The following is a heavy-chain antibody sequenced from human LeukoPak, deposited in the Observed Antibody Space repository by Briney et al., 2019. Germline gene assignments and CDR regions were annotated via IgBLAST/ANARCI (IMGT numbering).Heavy chain of an antibody. D-gene: IGHD2-2*01. CDR3: ARDCSSTGCYYMLNS. CDR1: GFTFSNYW. CDR2: ITSDGRST. V-gene: IGHV3-74*01. J-gene: IGHJ4*02. Sequence: TGGSLRLSCAASGFTFSNYWMHWVRQAPGKGLVWISRITSDGRSTSCVDSVKGRFTISRDNTNNMLFLQMNSLRADDTAVYYCARDCSSTGCYYMLNSWGQGILVTVSS.